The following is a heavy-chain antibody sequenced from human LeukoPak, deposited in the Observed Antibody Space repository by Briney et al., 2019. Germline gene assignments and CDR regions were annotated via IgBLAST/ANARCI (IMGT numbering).Heavy chain of an antibody. Sequence: GGSLRLSCTASGFTFNNYAMTWVRQAPGKGLEWVSAISGNAARTYYTDSVKGRFTISRDNSKNTLYLQMNSLRAEDTAVYYCAKGVDIVVVVAAHSEYYFDYWGQGTLVTVSS. CDR2: ISGNAART. CDR3: AKGVDIVVVVAAHSEYYFDY. J-gene: IGHJ4*02. V-gene: IGHV3-23*01. CDR1: GFTFNNYA. D-gene: IGHD2-15*01.